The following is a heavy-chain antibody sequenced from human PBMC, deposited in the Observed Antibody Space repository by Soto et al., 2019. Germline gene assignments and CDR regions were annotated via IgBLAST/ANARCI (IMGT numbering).Heavy chain of an antibody. CDR2: IYSSGST. Sequence: SETLSLTCAVSGGSISNYYWNLLRQSPGKGLEWIGYIYSSGSTHYNPSLQNRVTISIDTSKNQVSLKVNSVTAADTAVYYCARDHPHSYGVYYFDYWGQGTPVTVSS. CDR3: ARDHPHSYGVYYFDY. J-gene: IGHJ4*02. V-gene: IGHV4-59*01. CDR1: GGSISNYY. D-gene: IGHD5-18*01.